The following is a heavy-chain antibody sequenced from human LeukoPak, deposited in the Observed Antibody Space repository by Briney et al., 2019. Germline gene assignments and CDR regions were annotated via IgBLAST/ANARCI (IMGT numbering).Heavy chain of an antibody. J-gene: IGHJ6*04. CDR2: IWSDGSSK. V-gene: IGHV3-33*08. Sequence: GGSLRLSCAASGFTFSTYWMHWVRQAPGKGLEWVAVIWSDGSSKHYADSMKGRFTISRDNSKNTLYLQMSSLRAEDTARYYCARGKRPSYYDMDVWGEGTTVTVSS. CDR3: ARGKRPSYYDMDV. CDR1: GFTFSTYW.